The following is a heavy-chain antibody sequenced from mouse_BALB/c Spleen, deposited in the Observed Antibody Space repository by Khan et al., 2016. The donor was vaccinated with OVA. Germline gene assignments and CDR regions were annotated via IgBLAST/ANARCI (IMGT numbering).Heavy chain of an antibody. CDR3: TRSGYGSFAY. CDR2: INPNNGGT. Sequence: QVQLQQPGAELVKPGASVKLSCKASGYTFTSYYMYWVKQRPGQGLEWIGEINPNNGGTNFNEKLKSKSTLTVDKSSSTAYMQLNNLTSEDSAVYYCTRSGYGSFAYWGQGTLVTVSA. V-gene: IGHV1S81*02. J-gene: IGHJ3*01. CDR1: GYTFTSYY. D-gene: IGHD2-2*01.